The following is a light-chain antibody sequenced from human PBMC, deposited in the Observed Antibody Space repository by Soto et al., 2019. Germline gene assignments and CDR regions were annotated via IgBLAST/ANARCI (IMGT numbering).Light chain of an antibody. CDR2: WAS. J-gene: IGKJ1*01. V-gene: IGKV4-1*01. CDR1: QSVLYSSKNKNY. Sequence: DIVMTQSPDSLAVSLGETATISCKSSQSVLYSSKNKNYLAWYQQKPRQPPKLLIYWASTRESGVPDRFSGSGSGTDFTLTISSLQAEDVAVYYCQQYYTTPLTFGQGTKVEIK. CDR3: QQYYTTPLT.